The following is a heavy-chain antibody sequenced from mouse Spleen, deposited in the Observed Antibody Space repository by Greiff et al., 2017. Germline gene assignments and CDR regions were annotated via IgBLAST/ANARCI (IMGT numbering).Heavy chain of an antibody. J-gene: IGHJ4*01. D-gene: IGHD1-1*01. CDR1: GYTFTDYN. CDR2: INPNNGGT. CDR3: ARSYYGSSYVDAMDY. V-gene: IGHV1-18*01. Sequence: VQLQQSGPELVKPGASVKIPCKASGYTFTDYNMDWVKQSHGKSLEWIGDINPNNGGTIYNQKFKGKATLTVDKSSSTAYMELRSLTSEDTAVYYCARSYYGSSYVDAMDYWGQGTSVTVSS.